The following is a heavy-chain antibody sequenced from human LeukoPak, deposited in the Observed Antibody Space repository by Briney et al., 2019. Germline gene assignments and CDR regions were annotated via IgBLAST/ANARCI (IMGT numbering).Heavy chain of an antibody. CDR2: INPNSGGT. CDR1: GYTITDYY. Sequence: GASVKVSCKASGYTITDYYIHWVRQAPGQGLEWMGWINPNSGGTNYAQKFQGRVTMTSDTSISTAYMELSSLRSEDTAVYYCARLSSHYGDYKVDPWGQGTLVTVSS. D-gene: IGHD4-17*01. V-gene: IGHV1-2*02. J-gene: IGHJ5*02. CDR3: ARLSSHYGDYKVDP.